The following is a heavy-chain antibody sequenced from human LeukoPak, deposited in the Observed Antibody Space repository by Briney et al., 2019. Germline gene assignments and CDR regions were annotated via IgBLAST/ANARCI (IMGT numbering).Heavy chain of an antibody. Sequence: KPGGSLILSCAASGFTFSSYTMNWVRQAPGKGLEWVSSIRSSSTYIYYADSVKGRFTISRDNAKNSLYLQMNSLRAEDTAVYYCARVAWDYYDSSGYRFDYWGQGTLVTVSS. CDR1: GFTFSSYT. V-gene: IGHV3-21*01. D-gene: IGHD3-22*01. J-gene: IGHJ4*02. CDR3: ARVAWDYYDSSGYRFDY. CDR2: IRSSSTYI.